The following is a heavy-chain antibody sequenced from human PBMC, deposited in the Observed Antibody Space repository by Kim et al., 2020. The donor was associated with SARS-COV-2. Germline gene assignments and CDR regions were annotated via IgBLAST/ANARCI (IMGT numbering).Heavy chain of an antibody. D-gene: IGHD6-19*01. J-gene: IGHJ4*02. CDR2: VSGNGVTT. CDR3: SRERWLDY. V-gene: IGHV3-23*01. Sequence: GGSLRLSCEASGFSFTNYAMSWVRQAPGKGLEWVSSVSGNGVTTYYADAVKGRFSISRDNSKDTLSLQMNSLRAEDTAVYYCSRERWLDYWGQGTLITVSS. CDR1: GFSFTNYA.